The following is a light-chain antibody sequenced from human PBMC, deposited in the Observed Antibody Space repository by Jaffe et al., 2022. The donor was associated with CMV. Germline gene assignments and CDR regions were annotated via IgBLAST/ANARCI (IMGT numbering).Light chain of an antibody. CDR3: QQYYGSPPRT. V-gene: IGKV4-1*01. CDR1: QSVLHSSNNKNY. Sequence: DIVMTQSPDSLAVSLGERATMKCKSSQSVLHSSNNKNYLAWYQQKAGQPPKLLIYWASTRDSGVPDRFSGSGSGTDFTLTISSLQAEDVAVYYCQQYYGSPPRTFGQGTKLEIK. J-gene: IGKJ2*01. CDR2: WAS.